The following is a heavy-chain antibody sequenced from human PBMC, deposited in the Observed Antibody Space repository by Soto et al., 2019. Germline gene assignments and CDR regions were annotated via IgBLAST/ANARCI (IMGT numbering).Heavy chain of an antibody. CDR1: GFPFSTST. D-gene: IGHD3-16*01. CDR2: ISRSSTYI. Sequence: EVQLVESGGGLVNPGGSLRLSCVVSGFPFSTSTMNWVRQAPGKGLEWVSFISRSSTYIYYADSVKGRFTISRDDAENSLLLQMNSLSAEDTAVYYCARGVLPISSTSWFDPWGQGTLVTVSS. J-gene: IGHJ5*02. CDR3: ARGVLPISSTSWFDP. V-gene: IGHV3-21*01.